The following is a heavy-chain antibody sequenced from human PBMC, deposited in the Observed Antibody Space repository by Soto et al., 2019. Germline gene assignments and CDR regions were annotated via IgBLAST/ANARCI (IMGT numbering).Heavy chain of an antibody. J-gene: IGHJ2*01. CDR1: GGSISSGDYY. V-gene: IGHV4-30-4*01. CDR2: IYYSGST. Sequence: QVQLQESGPGLVKPSQTLSLTCTVSGGSISSGDYYWSWIRQPPGKGLEWIGYIYYSGSTYYNPSLKSRVTISVDTSKNQFSLKLSSVTAADTAVYYCARDLLYPVLKHWYFDLWGRGTLVTVSS. CDR3: ARDLLYPVLKHWYFDL. D-gene: IGHD2-8*01.